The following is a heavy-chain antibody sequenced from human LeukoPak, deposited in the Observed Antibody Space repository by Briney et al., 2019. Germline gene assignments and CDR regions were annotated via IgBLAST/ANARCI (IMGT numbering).Heavy chain of an antibody. J-gene: IGHJ5*02. CDR1: GGSISSSSYY. V-gene: IGHV4-39*07. D-gene: IGHD3-9*01. CDR3: ARDKGLRYFDQPGP. CDR2: IYYSGST. Sequence: SETLSLTCAVSGGSISSSSYYWGWIRQPPGKGLEWIGSIYYSGSTYYNPSLKSRVTISVDTSKNQFSLKLSSVTAADTAVYYCARDKGLRYFDQPGPWGQGTLVTVSS.